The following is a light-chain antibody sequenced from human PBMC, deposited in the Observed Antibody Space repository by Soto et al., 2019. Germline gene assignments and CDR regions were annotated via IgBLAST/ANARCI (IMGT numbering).Light chain of an antibody. CDR3: QSYDSSLSGSWV. CDR1: SSNIGAGYD. Sequence: QSVLTQPPSVSGAPGQGVTISCTGGSSNIGAGYDVHWYQHLPGTSPKLLIYGNDNWPSGVPDRFSGSKSGTSASLAITDLQAEDEADYYCQSYDSSLSGSWVFGGGTKLTVL. CDR2: GND. J-gene: IGLJ3*02. V-gene: IGLV1-40*01.